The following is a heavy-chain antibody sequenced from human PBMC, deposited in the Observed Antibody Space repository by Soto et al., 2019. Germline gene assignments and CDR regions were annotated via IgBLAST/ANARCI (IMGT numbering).Heavy chain of an antibody. V-gene: IGHV3-74*01. CDR1: GFTFSGHW. J-gene: IGHJ4*02. D-gene: IGHD2-15*01. CDR2: INLDGSNT. Sequence: EVQLVESGGGLVQSGGSLRLSCAASGFTFSGHWMHWVRQAPGKGLVWVSRINLDGSNTKYADSVKGRFTISRDNSKDTMYLQMDSLRGDDTAVYYCARDRADVVTDYHPMFASWGQGTLVTVSS. CDR3: ARDRADVVTDYHPMFAS.